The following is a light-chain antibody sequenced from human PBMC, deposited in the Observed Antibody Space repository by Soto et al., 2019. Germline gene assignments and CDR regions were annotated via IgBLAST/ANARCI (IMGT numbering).Light chain of an antibody. CDR3: QQYNNWPRT. J-gene: IGKJ1*01. Sequence: DIVMTQSPLSLPVTPGEPASISCRASQSVSSNLAWYQQKPGQAPRLLIYGASTRATGIPARFSGSGSGTEFTLTISSLQSEDFAVYYCQQYNNWPRTFGQGTKVE. V-gene: IGKV3-15*01. CDR2: GAS. CDR1: QSVSSN.